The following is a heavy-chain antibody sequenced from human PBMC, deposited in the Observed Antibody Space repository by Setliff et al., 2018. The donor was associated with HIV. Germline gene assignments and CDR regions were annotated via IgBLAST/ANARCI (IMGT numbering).Heavy chain of an antibody. V-gene: IGHV4-4*08. CDR3: ARRVVAAFTFDY. J-gene: IGHJ4*02. Sequence: TLSLTCTVSGGFSDRYFWSWVRQPPGKGLEWIGYIYTSDIIVYNPSLKSRVTISEDTSNNQFSLKLSSVTAADTAVYYCARRVVAAFTFDYWGQGTLVTVSS. CDR2: IYTSDII. D-gene: IGHD2-15*01. CDR1: GGFSDRYF.